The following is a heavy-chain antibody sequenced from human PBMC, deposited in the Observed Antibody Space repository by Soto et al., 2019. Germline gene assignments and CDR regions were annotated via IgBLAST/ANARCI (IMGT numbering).Heavy chain of an antibody. V-gene: IGHV4-34*01. D-gene: IGHD3-16*01. CDR3: ARGGFGGGYAYSDY. CDR2: INHSGST. Sequence: QVQLQQWGAGLLKPSETLSLTCAVYGGSFSGYYWSWIRQPPGKGLEWIGEINHSGSTNYNPSLKSRVTISVDTSKNQFSLKLSSVTAADTAVYYCARGGFGGGYAYSDYWGQGTLVTVSS. CDR1: GGSFSGYY. J-gene: IGHJ4*02.